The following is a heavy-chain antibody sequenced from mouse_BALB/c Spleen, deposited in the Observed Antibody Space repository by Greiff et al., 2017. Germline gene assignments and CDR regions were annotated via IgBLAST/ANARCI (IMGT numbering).Heavy chain of an antibody. D-gene: IGHD1-1*01. CDR3: ARAHYYGSSYAMDY. J-gene: IGHJ4*01. Sequence: VESGGGLVKPGGSLKLSCAASGFTFSDYYMYWVRQTPEKRLEWVATISDGGSYTYYPDSVKGRFTISRDNAKNNLYLQMSSLKSEDTAMYYCARAHYYGSSYAMDYWGQGTSVTVSS. V-gene: IGHV5-4*02. CDR2: ISDGGSYT. CDR1: GFTFSDYY.